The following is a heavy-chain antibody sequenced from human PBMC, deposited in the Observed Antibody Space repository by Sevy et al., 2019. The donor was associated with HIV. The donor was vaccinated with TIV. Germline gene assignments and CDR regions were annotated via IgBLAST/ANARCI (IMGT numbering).Heavy chain of an antibody. V-gene: IGHV4-39*01. Sequence: SETLSLTCTVSGDSISSSSYYWGWIRQPPGKGLEWIGSIYYSGSTYYNPSLKSRVTISVDTSKNQFSLKLSSVTAADTAVYYCARHQRYSSSLYYYYGMDVWGQGTTVTVSS. CDR1: GDSISSSSYY. CDR3: ARHQRYSSSLYYYYGMDV. CDR2: IYYSGST. D-gene: IGHD6-13*01. J-gene: IGHJ6*02.